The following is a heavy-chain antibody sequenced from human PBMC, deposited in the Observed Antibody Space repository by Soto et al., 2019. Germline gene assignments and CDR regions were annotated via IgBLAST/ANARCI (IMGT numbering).Heavy chain of an antibody. CDR2: MSHSGGT. CDR3: ARVERGTATTVVDAFDI. J-gene: IGHJ3*02. CDR1: GGFVSSGSYY. V-gene: IGHV4-34*01. Sequence: QVQLQQWGAGLLKPSETLSLTCAVDGGFVSSGSYYWSWIRQPPGKGLEWMGEMSHSGGTHFNPSLKSRVTIPVDTSKNQFSLKMSSVTAADTALYYCARVERGTATTVVDAFDIWGPGTMVTVSS. D-gene: IGHD1-1*01.